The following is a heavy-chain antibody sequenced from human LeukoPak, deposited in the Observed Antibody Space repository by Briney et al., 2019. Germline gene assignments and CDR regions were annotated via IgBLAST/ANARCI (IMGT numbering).Heavy chain of an antibody. Sequence: ASVKVSCKASRYTFTRYDINWVRQATGRGLEWVGWRYPKCVNTGYPHTFHRRRTKTRHTSIRTSYMDPCSLTSDGTAVYSCPRASRRFGELFGYWGQGTLVTVSS. J-gene: IGHJ4*02. CDR1: RYTFTRYD. CDR3: PRASRRFGELFGY. D-gene: IGHD3-10*01. CDR2: RYPKCVNT. V-gene: IGHV1-8*01.